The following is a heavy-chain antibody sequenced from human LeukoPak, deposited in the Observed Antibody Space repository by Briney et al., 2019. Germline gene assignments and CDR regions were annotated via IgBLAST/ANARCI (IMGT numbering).Heavy chain of an antibody. Sequence: GGSLRLSCAASGFTFSSYSMNWVRQAPGKGLEWVSSISTTSDYIHYADSLKGRLAISRDNGKNSLYLQMNSLRAEDTAVYHCARGGIYSQGFDYWGQGSLVTVSS. D-gene: IGHD6-13*01. CDR2: ISTTSDYI. J-gene: IGHJ4*02. V-gene: IGHV3-21*01. CDR3: ARGGIYSQGFDY. CDR1: GFTFSSYS.